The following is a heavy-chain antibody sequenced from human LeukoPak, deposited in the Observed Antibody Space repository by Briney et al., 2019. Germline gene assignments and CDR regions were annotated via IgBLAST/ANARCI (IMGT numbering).Heavy chain of an antibody. Sequence: PGGSLRLSCAASGFTFSSYEMNWVRQAPGKGLEWVSYISSSGSTIYYADSVKGRFTISRDNAKNSLYLQMNSLRAEDKAVYYCARRPVLTGYYNYDYWGQGTLVTVSS. J-gene: IGHJ4*02. V-gene: IGHV3-48*03. D-gene: IGHD3-9*01. CDR2: ISSSGSTI. CDR3: ARRPVLTGYYNYDY. CDR1: GFTFSSYE.